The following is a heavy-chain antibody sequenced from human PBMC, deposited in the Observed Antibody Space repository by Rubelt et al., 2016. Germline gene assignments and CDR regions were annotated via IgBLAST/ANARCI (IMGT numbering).Heavy chain of an antibody. CDR3: ANSGCSGGSCYFYYFDS. D-gene: IGHD2-15*01. CDR1: GFTFSSYA. V-gene: IGHV3-23*01. CDR2: ISDSGGSTYYSGGST. J-gene: IGHJ4*02. Sequence: EVQLLESGGGLVQPGGSLRLSCAASGFTFSSYAMSWVRQAPGKGLEWVSAISDSGGSTYYSGGSTYYADSVKGRFTISRDNSKNTLSLQMNRLRAEDTAIYYCANSGCSGGSCYFYYFDSWGQGTLVTVSS.